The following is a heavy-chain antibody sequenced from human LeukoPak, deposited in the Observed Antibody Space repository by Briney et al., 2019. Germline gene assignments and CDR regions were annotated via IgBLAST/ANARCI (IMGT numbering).Heavy chain of an antibody. V-gene: IGHV4-34*12. CDR2: IIQSGST. CDR3: VSYYYSGSAPKTNH. J-gene: IGHJ4*02. D-gene: IGHD3-22*01. Sequence: SKTLSLTCAVYGGSFSDYFWSWIRQHPGKGLEWIGEIIQSGSTTYNPSPRSRATIPGETSKKQFSLKLSSVTAADTAWYYCVSYYYSGSAPKTNHWGQGILVTVSS. CDR1: GGSFSDYF.